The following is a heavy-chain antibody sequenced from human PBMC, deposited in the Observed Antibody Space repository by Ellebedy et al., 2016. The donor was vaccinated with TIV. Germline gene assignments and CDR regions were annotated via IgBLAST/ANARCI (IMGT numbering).Heavy chain of an antibody. V-gene: IGHV1-69*04. CDR2: IIPILNIA. CDR1: GGTFSSYA. CDR3: ARDVAEAGSGY. D-gene: IGHD6-13*01. Sequence: AASVKVSCKASGGTFSSYAINWVRQAPGQGLEWMGRIIPILNIANYAQKFQSRVTITADKSTSTAYMELSSLRSEDTAVYYCARDVAEAGSGYWGQGTLVTVSS. J-gene: IGHJ4*02.